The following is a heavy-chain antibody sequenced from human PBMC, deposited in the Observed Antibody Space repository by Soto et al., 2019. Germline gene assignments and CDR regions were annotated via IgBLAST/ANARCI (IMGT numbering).Heavy chain of an antibody. CDR1: GCTFSSYA. J-gene: IGHJ4*02. CDR3: ARDDSGYSSSWYIDYFNY. D-gene: IGHD6-13*01. Sequence: GASVKVSCKASGCTFSSYAISWVRQAPGQGLEWMGGIIPIFGTANYAQKFQGRVTITADESTSTAYMELSSLTSEDTAIYYCARDDSGYSSSWYIDYFNYWGQGTLVTVSS. V-gene: IGHV1-69*13. CDR2: IIPIFGTA.